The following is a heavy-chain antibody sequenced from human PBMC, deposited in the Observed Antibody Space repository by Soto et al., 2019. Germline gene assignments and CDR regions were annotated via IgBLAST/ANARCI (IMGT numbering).Heavy chain of an antibody. J-gene: IGHJ6*03. V-gene: IGHV1-69*02. CDR2: IIPILGIA. D-gene: IGHD2-8*01. CDR1: GGTFSSYT. CDR3: ASGDCTNGVCLYYYYMDV. Sequence: ASVKVSCKASGGTFSSYTISWVRQAPGQGLEWMGRIIPILGIANYAQKFQGRVTITADKSTSTAYMELSSLRSEDTAVYYCASGDCTNGVCLYYYYMDVWGKGTTVTVSS.